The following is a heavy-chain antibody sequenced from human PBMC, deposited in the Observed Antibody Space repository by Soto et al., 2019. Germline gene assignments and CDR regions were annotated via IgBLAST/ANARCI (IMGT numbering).Heavy chain of an antibody. D-gene: IGHD6-13*01. CDR2: IYPGDSDT. Sequence: GESLKISCKGSGYSFTSYWNGWVRQMPGKGLEGMGIIYPGDSDTRYSPSFQGQVTISADKSISNAYLQWSSLKASDTAMYYCARHFLARAGRCYYYMDVWGKGTTVTVSS. V-gene: IGHV5-51*01. J-gene: IGHJ6*03. CDR1: GYSFTSYW. CDR3: ARHFLARAGRCYYYMDV.